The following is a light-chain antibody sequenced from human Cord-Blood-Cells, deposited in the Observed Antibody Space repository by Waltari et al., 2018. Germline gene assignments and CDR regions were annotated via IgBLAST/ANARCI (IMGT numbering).Light chain of an antibody. CDR1: KLGDKY. CDR3: QAWDSSTAV. V-gene: IGLV3-1*01. CDR2: QDR. J-gene: IGLJ2*01. Sequence: SYELTQQPPLSVSPGQTASITCSGDKLGDKYACWYQQKPGQSPVLVIYQDRQRPSGIPERFSGSNSGNTATLTISGTQAMDEADYYCQAWDSSTAVFGGGTKLTVL.